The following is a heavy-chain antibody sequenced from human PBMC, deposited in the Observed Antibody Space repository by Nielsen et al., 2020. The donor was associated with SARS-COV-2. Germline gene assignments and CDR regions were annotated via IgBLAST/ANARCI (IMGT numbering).Heavy chain of an antibody. D-gene: IGHD6-19*01. J-gene: IGHJ4*02. CDR3: ARLGTGWYYFDY. V-gene: IGHV4-59*08. CDR1: GGSISSYY. Sequence: GSLRLSCTVSGGSISSYYWSWIRQPPGKGLEWIGYIYYSGSTNYNPSLKSRVTISVDTSKNQFSLKLSSVTAADTAVYYCARLGTGWYYFDYWGQETLVTVSS. CDR2: IYYSGST.